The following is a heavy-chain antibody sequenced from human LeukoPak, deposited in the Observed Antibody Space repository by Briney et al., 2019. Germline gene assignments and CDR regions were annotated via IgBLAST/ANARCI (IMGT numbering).Heavy chain of an antibody. CDR2: TYYRSKWYT. CDR3: ARDGGYYGYYNWFDL. V-gene: IGHV6-1*01. D-gene: IGHD5-12*01. J-gene: IGHJ5*02. CDR1: GDSVSSDSGV. Sequence: SQTLSLTCAISGDSVSSDSGVWNWIRQSPSRGLEWLGRTYYRSKWYTDYAVSVRSRIIINADTSKNRFSLHLSSVTPEDTAVYYCARDGGYYGYYNWFDLWGQGTLVTVSS.